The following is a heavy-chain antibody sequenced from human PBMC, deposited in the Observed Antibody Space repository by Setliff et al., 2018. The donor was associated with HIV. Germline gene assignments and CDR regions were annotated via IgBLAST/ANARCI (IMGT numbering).Heavy chain of an antibody. CDR1: GYTFTGYY. CDR3: ARLPFITIFGVLNGDDGFDI. CDR2: INPKSGGT. J-gene: IGHJ3*02. D-gene: IGHD3-3*01. V-gene: IGHV1-2*06. Sequence: ASVKVSCKASGYTFTGYYMHWVRQAPGQGPEWLGRINPKSGGTRYAQKFQGRVSMTRDATISTAYMELSRLRSDDSAVYYCARLPFITIFGVLNGDDGFDIWGQGTMVTVSS.